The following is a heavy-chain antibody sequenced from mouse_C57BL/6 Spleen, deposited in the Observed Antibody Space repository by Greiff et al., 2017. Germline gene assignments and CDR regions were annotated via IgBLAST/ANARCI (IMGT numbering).Heavy chain of an antibody. CDR3: AREGYGNSFAY. D-gene: IGHD2-1*01. Sequence: VQLQQSGAELVRPGTSVKVSCKASGYAFTNYLIEWVKQRPGQGLEWIGVINPGSGGTNYNEKFKGKATLTADKSSSTAYMQLSSLTSEDSAVYFCAREGYGNSFAYWGQGTLVTVSA. V-gene: IGHV1-54*01. J-gene: IGHJ3*01. CDR2: INPGSGGT. CDR1: GYAFTNYL.